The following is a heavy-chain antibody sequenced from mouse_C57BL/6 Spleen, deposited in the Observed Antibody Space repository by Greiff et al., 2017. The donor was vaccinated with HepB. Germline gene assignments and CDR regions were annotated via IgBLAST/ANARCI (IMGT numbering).Heavy chain of an antibody. Sequence: VQLQQSGAELMKPGASVKLSCKATGYTFTGYWIEWVKQRPGHGLEWIGEILPGSGSTNYNEKLKGKATFTADTSSNTAYMQLSSLTTEDSAIYYCARRGYYGSSYGGTMDYWGQGTSVTVSS. V-gene: IGHV1-9*01. CDR1: GYTFTGYW. CDR3: ARRGYYGSSYGGTMDY. J-gene: IGHJ4*01. D-gene: IGHD1-1*01. CDR2: ILPGSGST.